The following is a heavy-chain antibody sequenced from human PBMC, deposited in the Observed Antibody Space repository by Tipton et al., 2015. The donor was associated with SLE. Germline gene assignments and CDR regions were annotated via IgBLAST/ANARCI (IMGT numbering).Heavy chain of an antibody. D-gene: IGHD6-13*01. CDR1: GGSLSSYY. CDR3: ARVVYSFSDAFDI. Sequence: TLSLTCTVSGGSLSSYYWSWIRQPAGKGLEWIGRIYVSGSTEYNPSLKSRVTISVDPSKNQFSLRLTSLTAADTAVYYCARVVYSFSDAFDIWGQGTLVTVSS. V-gene: IGHV4-4*07. J-gene: IGHJ3*02. CDR2: IYVSGST.